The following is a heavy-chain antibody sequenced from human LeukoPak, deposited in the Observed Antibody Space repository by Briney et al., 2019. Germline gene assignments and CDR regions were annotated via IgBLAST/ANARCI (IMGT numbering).Heavy chain of an antibody. CDR3: ARDGLYYDSSGLLL. Sequence: SETLSLTCTVSGGSISSYYWSWIRQPPGKGLEWIGHIYYSGSTNYNPSLKSRVTISVDTSKNQFSLKLSSVTAADTAVYYCARDGLYYDSSGLLLWGQGTLVTVSS. J-gene: IGHJ4*02. V-gene: IGHV4-59*01. CDR1: GGSISSYY. CDR2: IYYSGST. D-gene: IGHD3-22*01.